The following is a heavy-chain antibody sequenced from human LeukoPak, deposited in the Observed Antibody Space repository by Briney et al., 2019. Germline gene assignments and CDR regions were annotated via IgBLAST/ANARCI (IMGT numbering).Heavy chain of an antibody. V-gene: IGHV4-61*01. Sequence: PSETLSLTCTVSGGSISSSSYYWSWIRQPPGKGLEWIGYIYYSGSTNYNPSLKSRVTISVDTSKNQFSLKLSSVTAADTAVYYCARVPGSGDWGQGTLVTVSS. CDR1: GGSISSSSYY. D-gene: IGHD3-10*01. CDR2: IYYSGST. CDR3: ARVPGSGD. J-gene: IGHJ4*02.